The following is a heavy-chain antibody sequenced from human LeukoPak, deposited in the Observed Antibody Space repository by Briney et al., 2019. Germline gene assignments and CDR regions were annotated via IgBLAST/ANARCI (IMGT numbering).Heavy chain of an antibody. V-gene: IGHV3-48*02. Sequence: GGSLRLSCAASGFTFSTYSMNWVRQAPGKVLEWISYISVSSSTIYYADSVKGRFTISRDNAKNSLYLQMNSLRDDDTAVYHCARVPDTVTTRGYWGQGTLVTVSS. CDR2: ISVSSSTI. J-gene: IGHJ4*02. D-gene: IGHD4-17*01. CDR1: GFTFSTYS. CDR3: ARVPDTVTTRGY.